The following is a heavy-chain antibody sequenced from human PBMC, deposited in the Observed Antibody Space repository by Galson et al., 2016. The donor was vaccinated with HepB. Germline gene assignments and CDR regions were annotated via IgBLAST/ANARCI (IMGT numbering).Heavy chain of an antibody. CDR3: ARGGGPTWEWRYGS. V-gene: IGHV3-48*01. J-gene: IGHJ4*02. CDR2: ISDGGDTV. CDR1: GFIFNTYT. D-gene: IGHD2/OR15-2a*01. Sequence: SLRLSCAASGFIFNTYTMNWVRQAPGKGLEWISYISDGGDTVHYADSVQGRFIISRDNANNSLYLQMSSLRAEDTAVYYCARGGGPTWEWRYGSGGQGTLVTVSS.